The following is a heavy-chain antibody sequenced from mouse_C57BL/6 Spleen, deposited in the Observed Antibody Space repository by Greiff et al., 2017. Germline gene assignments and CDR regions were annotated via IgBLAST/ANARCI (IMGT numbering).Heavy chain of an antibody. Sequence: VQLQQSGAELMKPGASVKLSCKATGYTFTGYWIEWVKQRPGPGLEWIGDINPNNGGTIYNHTFKGKATLTVDKSSSTAYMELRSLASEDTAVYYCARWGPYWYCDVWGTGTTVTVSA. V-gene: IGHV1-18*01. CDR1: GYTFTGYW. CDR3: ARWGPYWYCDV. CDR2: INPNNGGT. J-gene: IGHJ1*03.